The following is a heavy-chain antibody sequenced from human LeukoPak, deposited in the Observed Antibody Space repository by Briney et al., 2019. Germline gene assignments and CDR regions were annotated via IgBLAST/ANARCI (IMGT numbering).Heavy chain of an antibody. CDR3: ARAGYSYGSLAFDS. J-gene: IGHJ4*02. Sequence: SETLSLTCTVSGGSISSGTYSWGCIRQPPGKGLEWIGSIYHSGSTYYNPSLKSRVTISVDTSKNQFSLKLSSVTAADTAVYYCARAGYSYGSLAFDSWGQGTLVTVSS. D-gene: IGHD5-18*01. V-gene: IGHV4-39*07. CDR2: IYHSGST. CDR1: GGSISSGTYS.